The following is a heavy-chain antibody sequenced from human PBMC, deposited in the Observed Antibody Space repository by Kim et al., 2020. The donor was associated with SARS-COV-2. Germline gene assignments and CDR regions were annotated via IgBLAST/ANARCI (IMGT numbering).Heavy chain of an antibody. CDR3: ANNLGTDAFDI. V-gene: IGHV3-30*18. Sequence: GGSLRLSCAASGFTFSSYGMHWVRQAPGKGLEWVAVISYDGSNKYYADSVKGRFTISRDNSKNTLYLQMNSLRAEDTAVYYCANNLGTDAFDIWGQGTMVTVSS. D-gene: IGHD1-1*01. CDR1: GFTFSSYG. CDR2: ISYDGSNK. J-gene: IGHJ3*02.